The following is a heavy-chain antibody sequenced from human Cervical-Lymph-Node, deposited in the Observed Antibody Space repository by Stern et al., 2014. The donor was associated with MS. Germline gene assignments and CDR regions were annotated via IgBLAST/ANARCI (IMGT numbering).Heavy chain of an antibody. Sequence: EVQLVESAAEVKKPGESLKISCQGSGYSFISSWIGWVRQLPGNGLDWMAIIYPGDSDTRYNPSFQGQVTISADRSVNTAYLQWGSLKASDTAMYYCATSTGYFLLEYYFDYWGQGTLVTVSS. D-gene: IGHD6-19*01. CDR3: ATSTGYFLLEYYFDY. CDR2: IYPGDSDT. J-gene: IGHJ4*02. V-gene: IGHV5-51*01. CDR1: GYSFISSW.